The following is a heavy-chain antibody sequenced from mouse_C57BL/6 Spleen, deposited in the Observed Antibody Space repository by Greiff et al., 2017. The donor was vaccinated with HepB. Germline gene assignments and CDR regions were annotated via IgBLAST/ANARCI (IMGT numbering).Heavy chain of an antibody. CDR3: ARNPFDY. CDR2: ISGGGGNT. Sequence: EVQGVESGGGLVKPGGSLKLSCAASGFTFSSYTMSWVRQTPEKRLEWVATISGGGGNTYYPDSVKGRFTISRDNAKNTLYLQMSSLRSEDTALYYCARNPFDYWGQGTTLTVSS. CDR1: GFTFSSYT. J-gene: IGHJ2*01. V-gene: IGHV5-9*01.